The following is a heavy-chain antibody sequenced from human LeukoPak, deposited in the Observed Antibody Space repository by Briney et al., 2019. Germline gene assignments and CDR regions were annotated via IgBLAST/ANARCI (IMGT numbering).Heavy chain of an antibody. CDR2: INHSGST. Sequence: PSETLSLTCAVYGGSFSGYYWSWIRQPPGKGLEWIGEINHSGSTNYNPSLKSRVTISVDTSKNQFSLKLSSVTAADTAVYYCARGLHYGDRNDAFDIWGQGTMVTVSS. CDR3: ARGLHYGDRNDAFDI. V-gene: IGHV4-34*01. J-gene: IGHJ3*02. CDR1: GGSFSGYY. D-gene: IGHD4-17*01.